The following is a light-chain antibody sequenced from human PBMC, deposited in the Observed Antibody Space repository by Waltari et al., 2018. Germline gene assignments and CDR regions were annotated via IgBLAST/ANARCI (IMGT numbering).Light chain of an antibody. V-gene: IGKV3-15*01. CDR3: QQYNNWPPWT. CDR2: GAS. J-gene: IGKJ1*01. CDR1: QTVSSN. Sequence: ETILTQSPSTLSVSPGERATLSCRASQTVSSNLAWYQQKPGQAPRLLICGASTRAAGIPARFSGSGSGTQFTLTINSLQSEDFAVYYCQQYNNWPPWTFGQGTKVEIK.